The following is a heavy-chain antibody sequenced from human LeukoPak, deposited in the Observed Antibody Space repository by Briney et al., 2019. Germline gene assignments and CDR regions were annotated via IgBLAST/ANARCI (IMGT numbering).Heavy chain of an antibody. J-gene: IGHJ4*02. D-gene: IGHD6-6*01. CDR2: ISSSSSYI. Sequence: GGSLRLSCAASGFTFSSYSMNWVRQAPGKGLEWVSSISSSSSYIYYADSVKGRFTISRDNAKNTLYLQVNNLRAEDTAVYYCARGPNSNWSGLDFWGQGTLLTVSS. CDR3: ARGPNSNWSGLDF. CDR1: GFTFSSYS. V-gene: IGHV3-21*01.